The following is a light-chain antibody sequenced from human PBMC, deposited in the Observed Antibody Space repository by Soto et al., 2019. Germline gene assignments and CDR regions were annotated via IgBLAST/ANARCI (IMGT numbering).Light chain of an antibody. Sequence: DIQMTQSPSTLSASEGDRVTISCRASQSGSIWLAWYQQKPGRAPKLLIYKSSILESGVPSRFSGSVSGTEFTLTISSLQPDDFATYDCQQFNTSPWTFGQGTKVEIK. CDR1: QSGSIW. CDR3: QQFNTSPWT. V-gene: IGKV1-5*03. J-gene: IGKJ1*01. CDR2: KSS.